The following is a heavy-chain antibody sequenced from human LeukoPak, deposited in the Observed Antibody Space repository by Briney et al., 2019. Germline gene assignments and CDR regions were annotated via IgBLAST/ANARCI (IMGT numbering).Heavy chain of an antibody. Sequence: GVLRLSCAVSGLPFSHYDMNWVRQAPGKGLEWVAVISYDGINKFYADSVKGRFTISRDNSKNTLYLQMNSLRAEDTAVFYCAKGGGTGYSSSWYSNWGQGTLVTVSS. J-gene: IGHJ4*02. CDR2: ISYDGINK. V-gene: IGHV3-30*18. D-gene: IGHD6-13*01. CDR3: AKGGGTGYSSSWYSN. CDR1: GLPFSHYD.